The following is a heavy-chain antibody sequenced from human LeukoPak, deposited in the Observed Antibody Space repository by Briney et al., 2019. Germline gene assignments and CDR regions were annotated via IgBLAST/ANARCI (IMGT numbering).Heavy chain of an antibody. CDR1: GYTFTGYY. CDR3: ARGLYYDILTGYYKEGEFDY. J-gene: IGHJ4*02. Sequence: ASVKVSCKASGYTFTGYYMHWVRQAPGQGLEWMGWINPNSGGTNYAQKFQGRVTMTRDTSISTAYMELSRLRSDDTAVYYCARGLYYDILTGYYKEGEFDYWGQGTLVTASS. D-gene: IGHD3-9*01. V-gene: IGHV1-2*02. CDR2: INPNSGGT.